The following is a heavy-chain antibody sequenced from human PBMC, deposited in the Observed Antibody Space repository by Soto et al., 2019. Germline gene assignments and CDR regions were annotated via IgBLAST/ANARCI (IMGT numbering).Heavy chain of an antibody. CDR1: GYSFTSYW. CDR3: ARAMVRGKNYYGVDV. D-gene: IGHD3-10*01. CDR2: IYPGDSDT. J-gene: IGHJ6*02. V-gene: IGHV5-51*03. Sequence: EVQLVQSGAEVKKPGESLKISCKGSGYSFTSYWIGWVRQMPGKGLEWMGIIYPGDSDTRYSPSFQGQVTISADKSISTACLQWSSLKASDTAVYYCARAMVRGKNYYGVDVWGQGTTVTVSS.